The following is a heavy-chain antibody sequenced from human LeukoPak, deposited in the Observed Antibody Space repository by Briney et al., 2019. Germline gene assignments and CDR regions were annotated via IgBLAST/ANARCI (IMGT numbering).Heavy chain of an antibody. D-gene: IGHD3-16*02. Sequence: ASVKVSCKASGYTFTGYYMHWVRQAPGQGLEWMGWINPNSGGTNYAQKFQGRVTMTRDTSISTAYMELSRLRSDDTAVYYCARDGLGVMITFGGVIVDAFDIWGQGTMVTVSS. V-gene: IGHV1-2*02. CDR3: ARDGLGVMITFGGVIVDAFDI. J-gene: IGHJ3*02. CDR2: INPNSGGT. CDR1: GYTFTGYY.